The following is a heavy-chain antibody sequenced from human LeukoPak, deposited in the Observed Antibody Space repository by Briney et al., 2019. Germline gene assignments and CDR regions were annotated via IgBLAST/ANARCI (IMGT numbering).Heavy chain of an antibody. CDR3: ARGGLSVWFRAFDI. CDR2: INHSGST. J-gene: IGHJ3*02. CDR1: GFTFSSYG. D-gene: IGHD3-9*01. V-gene: IGHV4-34*01. Sequence: GSLRLSCAASGFTFSSYGMSWVRLPPGKGLEWIGEINHSGSTNYNPSLKSRVTISVDTSKNQFSLKLSSVTPADTAVYYCARGGLSVWFRAFDIWGQGTTVTVSS.